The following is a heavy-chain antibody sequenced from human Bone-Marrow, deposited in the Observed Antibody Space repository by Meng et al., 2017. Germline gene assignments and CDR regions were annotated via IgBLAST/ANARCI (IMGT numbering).Heavy chain of an antibody. CDR2: ISNDGSTT. V-gene: IGHV3-74*01. CDR3: ARGFRIQLWLLDY. CDR1: GFSFSNYW. J-gene: IGHJ4*02. D-gene: IGHD5-18*01. Sequence: GESLKISCVASGFSFSNYWMHWVRQAPGKGLVWVSRISNDGSTTNYPDSVKGRFTISRDNSKNTLYLQMNSLRAEDTAVYYCARGFRIQLWLLDYWGQG.